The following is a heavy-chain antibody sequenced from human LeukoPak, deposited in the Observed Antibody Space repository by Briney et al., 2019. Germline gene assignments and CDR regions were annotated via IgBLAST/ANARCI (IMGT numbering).Heavy chain of an antibody. CDR1: GGSISSYY. D-gene: IGHD5-12*01. CDR3: ARGQRGPYNWFDP. CDR2: ISYSGST. Sequence: SETLSLTCTVSGGSISSYYWSWIRQAPGRGLEWIGYISYSGSTNYKSSLKSRVTISVDTSKNQFSLNLNSVTTADTAVYYCARGQRGPYNWFDPWGQGTLVSVSS. J-gene: IGHJ5*02. V-gene: IGHV4-59*01.